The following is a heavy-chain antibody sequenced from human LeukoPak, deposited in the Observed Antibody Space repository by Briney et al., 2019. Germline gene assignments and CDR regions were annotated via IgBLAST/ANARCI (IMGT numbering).Heavy chain of an antibody. CDR1: GGSISSSSYY. Sequence: PSETLSLTCTVSGGSISSSSYYWGWIRQPPGKGLEWIGSIYYSGSTYYNPSLKSRVTISVDTSKNQFSLKLSSVTAADTAVYYCARHPNLDYGDYGAGVSGAFDIWGQGTMVTVSS. V-gene: IGHV4-39*01. D-gene: IGHD4-17*01. CDR3: ARHPNLDYGDYGAGVSGAFDI. J-gene: IGHJ3*02. CDR2: IYYSGST.